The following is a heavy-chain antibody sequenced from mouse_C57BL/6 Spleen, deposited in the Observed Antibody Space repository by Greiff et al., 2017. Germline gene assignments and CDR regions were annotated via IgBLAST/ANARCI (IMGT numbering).Heavy chain of an antibody. Sequence: EVQLQQSGPELVKPGASVKMSCKASGYTFTDYTMHWVKQSHGKGLEWIGYINPNNGGTSYNEKFKDKATLTVNKSSSTAYMALGSLTSEDSAVYYWARGAYDDPFAYWGQGTLVTVSA. V-gene: IGHV1-22*01. CDR1: GYTFTDYT. CDR2: INPNNGGT. D-gene: IGHD2-3*01. CDR3: ARGAYDDPFAY. J-gene: IGHJ3*01.